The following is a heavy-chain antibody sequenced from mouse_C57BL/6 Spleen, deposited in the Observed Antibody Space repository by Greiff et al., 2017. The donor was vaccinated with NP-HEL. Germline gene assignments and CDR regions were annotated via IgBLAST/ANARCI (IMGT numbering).Heavy chain of an antibody. CDR1: GFNIKDYY. CDR2: IDPEDGDP. D-gene: IGHD2-2*01. CDR3: TTWGLRRNAMDY. V-gene: IGHV14-1*01. J-gene: IGHJ4*01. Sequence: EVQLQQSGAELVRPGASVKLSCTASGFNIKDYYMHWVKQRPEQGLEWIGRIDPEDGDPEYAPKFQGKATMTADTSSNTAYLQLSSLTSEDTAVYYCTTWGLRRNAMDYWGQGTSVTVSS.